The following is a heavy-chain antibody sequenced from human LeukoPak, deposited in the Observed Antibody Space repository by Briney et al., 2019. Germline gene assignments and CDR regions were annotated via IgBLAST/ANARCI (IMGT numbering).Heavy chain of an antibody. D-gene: IGHD3-22*01. V-gene: IGHV4-59*08. CDR1: GGSISSYY. CDR2: IYYSGST. Sequence: PSETLSLTCTVSGGSISSYYWSWIRQPPGKGLEWIGYIYYSGSTNYNPSLKSRVTISVDTSKNQFSLKLSSVTAADTAVYYCARRQDDSSGYYLRYYYMDAWGKGTTVTVSS. J-gene: IGHJ6*03. CDR3: ARRQDDSSGYYLRYYYMDA.